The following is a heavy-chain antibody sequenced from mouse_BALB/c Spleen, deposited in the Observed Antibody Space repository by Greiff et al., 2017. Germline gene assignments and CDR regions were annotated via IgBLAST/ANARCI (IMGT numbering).Heavy chain of an antibody. CDR2: IYPGDGDT. V-gene: IGHV1-80*01. J-gene: IGHJ2*01. CDR1: GYAFSSYW. Sequence: VQLQQSGAELVRPGSSVKISCKASGYAFSSYWMNWVKQRPGQGLEWIGQIYPGDGDTNYNGKFKGKATLTADKSSSTAYMQLSSLTSEDSAVYFCARDYYGSSHVDYWGQGTTLTVSS. D-gene: IGHD1-1*01. CDR3: ARDYYGSSHVDY.